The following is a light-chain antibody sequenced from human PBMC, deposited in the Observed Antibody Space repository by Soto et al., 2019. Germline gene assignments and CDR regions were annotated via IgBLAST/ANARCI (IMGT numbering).Light chain of an antibody. CDR2: DAS. CDR1: QSVSSY. CDR3: QQRSNLPLAIT. J-gene: IGKJ5*01. Sequence: EIVLTQSPATLSLSPGERATLSCRASQSVSSYLAWYQQKPGQAPRLLIYDASNRATGIPARFSGSGSGTDFTLTIRSLEPEDFAVYYWQQRSNLPLAITFGQGTRLQIK. V-gene: IGKV3-11*01.